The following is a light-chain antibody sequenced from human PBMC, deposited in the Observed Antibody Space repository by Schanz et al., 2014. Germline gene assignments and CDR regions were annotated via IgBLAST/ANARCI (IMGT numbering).Light chain of an antibody. V-gene: IGKV3-15*01. CDR2: GAS. CDR3: QHYSMSPL. Sequence: EIVMTQSPATLSVSPGERVTLSCRASQSVSNNLAWYQQKPGQAPRVLIYGASSRATGFPARFSGSGSGTEFTLTISRLEPEDFAVYYCQHYSMSPLFGQGTKVEIK. J-gene: IGKJ1*01. CDR1: QSVSNN.